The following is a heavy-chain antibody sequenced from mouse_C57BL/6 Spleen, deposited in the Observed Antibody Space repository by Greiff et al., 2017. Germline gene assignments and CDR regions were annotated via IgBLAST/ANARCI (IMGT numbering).Heavy chain of an antibody. CDR1: GYAFSSYW. CDR3: ARSGYGWYFDV. J-gene: IGHJ1*03. Sequence: VHLVESGAELVKPGASVKISCKASGYAFSSYWMNWVKQRPGKGLEWIGQIYPGDGDTNYNGKFKGKATLTADKSSSTAYMQLSSLTSEDSAVYCCARSGYGWYFDVWGTGTTVTVSS. V-gene: IGHV1-80*01. CDR2: IYPGDGDT. D-gene: IGHD3-1*01.